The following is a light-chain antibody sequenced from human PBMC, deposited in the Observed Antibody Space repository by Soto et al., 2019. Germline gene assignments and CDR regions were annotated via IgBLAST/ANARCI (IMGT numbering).Light chain of an antibody. CDR3: SSYTTSNTRQIV. J-gene: IGLJ1*01. CDR1: SSDVGGYNY. V-gene: IGLV2-14*03. Sequence: QSVLTQPASVSGSPGQSITISCPGTSSDVGGYNYVSWYQHHPGKAPKLMIYDVSNRPSGVSNRFSGSKSGNTASLTISGLQPEDEADYYCSSYTTSNTRQIVLGTGTKAPS. CDR2: DVS.